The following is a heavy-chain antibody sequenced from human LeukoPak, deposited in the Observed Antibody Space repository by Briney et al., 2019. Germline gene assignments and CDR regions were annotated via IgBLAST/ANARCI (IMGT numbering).Heavy chain of an antibody. D-gene: IGHD2-15*01. V-gene: IGHV3-30*04. J-gene: IGHJ4*02. CDR1: GGTFSNYA. Sequence: TLTLTCVVSGGTFSNYALSWIRQAPGKGLEWVAVISYDGSNKYYADSVNGRFTISRDSSKNTLFLQMNRLRPEDAAVYYCAKAPVTTCRGAFCYPFDYWGLGTLVTVSS. CDR2: ISYDGSNK. CDR3: AKAPVTTCRGAFCYPFDY.